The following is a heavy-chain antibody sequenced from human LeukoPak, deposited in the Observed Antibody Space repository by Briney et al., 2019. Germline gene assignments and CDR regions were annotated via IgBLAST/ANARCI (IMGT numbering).Heavy chain of an antibody. Sequence: ASVNVSCKAAGYTFTGYYMFWLRPAPGQGREWMGRINPNSGGTNYAQKFQGRVTMTRDTSISTAYTELSRLRSDDTAVYYCARGYCSGGSCYSVENWFDPWGQGTLVTVSS. J-gene: IGHJ5*02. CDR1: GYTFTGYY. CDR2: INPNSGGT. CDR3: ARGYCSGGSCYSVENWFDP. V-gene: IGHV1-2*06. D-gene: IGHD2-15*01.